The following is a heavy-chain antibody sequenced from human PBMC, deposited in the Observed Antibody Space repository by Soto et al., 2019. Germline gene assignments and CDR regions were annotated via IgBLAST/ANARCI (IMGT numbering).Heavy chain of an antibody. D-gene: IGHD3-10*01. J-gene: IGHJ6*03. CDR1: GGSFSGYQ. CDR3: ARGLILWFGELSRRGGYYYYMDV. Sequence: QVQLQQWGAGLLKPSETLSLTCAVYGGSFSGYQWTWIRQTPGKGLEWIGEINDSGNINYNPSLKSRVTIVVDTAKKQIYLKLSSVTAADTAVYYWARGLILWFGELSRRGGYYYYMDVWGKGTSVTVSS. CDR2: INDSGNI. V-gene: IGHV4-34*01.